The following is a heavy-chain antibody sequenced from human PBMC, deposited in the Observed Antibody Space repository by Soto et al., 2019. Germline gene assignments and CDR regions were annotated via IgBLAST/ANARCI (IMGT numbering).Heavy chain of an antibody. D-gene: IGHD2-2*01. V-gene: IGHV4-30-2*01. CDR2: MYHSGST. J-gene: IGHJ4*02. CDR1: GGSISSGGYS. CDR3: ASVPDE. Sequence: PSETLSLTCAVSGGSISSGGYSWSWIRQPPGKGLEWIGYMYHSGSTYYNPSLKSRVTISIDRSKNQFSLKLSSVTAADTAVYYCASVPDEWGQGILLTVSS.